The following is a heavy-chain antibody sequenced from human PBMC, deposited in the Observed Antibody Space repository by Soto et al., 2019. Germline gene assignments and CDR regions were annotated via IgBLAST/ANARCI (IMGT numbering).Heavy chain of an antibody. J-gene: IGHJ4*02. Sequence: QVQLQESGPGLVKPSGTLSLTCAVSGVSISSNNWWSWVRQPPGKGLEWIGEMYLTGSTNYNPSLKSRVTISVDKSKNHFSLELNSVTAADTAVYYCARSSRYQYDSSEGNFDYWGQGTLVTVSS. CDR2: MYLTGST. CDR1: GVSISSNNW. D-gene: IGHD3-22*01. CDR3: ARSSRYQYDSSEGNFDY. V-gene: IGHV4-4*02.